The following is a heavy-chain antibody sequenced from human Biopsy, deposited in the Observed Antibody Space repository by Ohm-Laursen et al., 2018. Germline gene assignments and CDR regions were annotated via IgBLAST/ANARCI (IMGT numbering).Heavy chain of an antibody. CDR3: VRGTVTVLNALILLPGSRWFDS. J-gene: IGHJ5*01. CDR1: GGSFSVYY. CDR2: INHRGTT. V-gene: IGHV4-34*01. Sequence: SETLSLTCAVYGGSFSVYYWTWIRQPPGKGLEWIGEINHRGTTNYNPSLKSRVAISVDTSKNQFPLSLRSLPAADRAMYYCVRGTVTVLNALILLPGSRWFDSWGQGTPVTVSS. D-gene: IGHD3-9*01.